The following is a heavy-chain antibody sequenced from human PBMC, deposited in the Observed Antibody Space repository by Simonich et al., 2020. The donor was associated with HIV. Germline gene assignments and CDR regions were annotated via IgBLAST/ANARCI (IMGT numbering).Heavy chain of an antibody. V-gene: IGHV4-34*01. CDR3: ARRHPTTVTTPYFDY. CDR2: INHSGST. Sequence: QVQLQQWGAGLLKPSETLSLTFAVYGGSFSGYYWSWLRQPPGKGLEWIGEINHSGSTNYNPSPKSRVTISVDTSKNQFSRKLSSVTAADTAVYYCARRHPTTVTTPYFDYWGQGTLVTVSS. J-gene: IGHJ4*02. D-gene: IGHD4-17*01. CDR1: GGSFSGYY.